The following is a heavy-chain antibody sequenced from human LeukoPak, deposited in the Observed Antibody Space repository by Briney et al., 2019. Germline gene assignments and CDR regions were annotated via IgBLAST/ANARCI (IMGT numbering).Heavy chain of an antibody. CDR2: IKQDGSNK. Sequence: PGGSLRLSCAASGFTFSSYWMSWVRQAPGKGLEWVANIKQDGSNKYYADSVKGRFTISRDNSKNTLYLQMNSLRAEDTAVYYCAKLEGRDGYNYADDAFDIWGQGTMVTVSS. D-gene: IGHD5-24*01. V-gene: IGHV3-7*01. CDR3: AKLEGRDGYNYADDAFDI. J-gene: IGHJ3*02. CDR1: GFTFSSYW.